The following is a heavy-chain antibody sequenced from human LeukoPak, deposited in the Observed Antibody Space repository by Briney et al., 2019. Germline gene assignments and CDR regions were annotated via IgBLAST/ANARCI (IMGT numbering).Heavy chain of an antibody. Sequence: PGGSLRLSCAASGFTFSSYAMSWVRQAPGKGLEWVSAISGSGGSTYYADSVKGRFTISRDNSKNTLYLQMNSLRAEDTAVYYCAKDLSPYYYDSSGYYPYFDPWGQGTLVTVSS. CDR3: AKDLSPYYYDSSGYYPYFDP. CDR2: ISGSGGST. J-gene: IGHJ5*02. CDR1: GFTFSSYA. D-gene: IGHD3-22*01. V-gene: IGHV3-23*01.